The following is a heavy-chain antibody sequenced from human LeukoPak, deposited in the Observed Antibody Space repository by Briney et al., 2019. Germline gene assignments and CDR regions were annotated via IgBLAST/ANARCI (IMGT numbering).Heavy chain of an antibody. J-gene: IGHJ4*02. Sequence: ASVKVSCKASGYTLIDYDINWVRQATGQGLQWMGWMSPHRGSTGYAQRFQGRVTMTRDTSISIAYMELTNLRSEDTAVYFCARARGGYCSSTSTCSYYFDYWGQGTLVTVSS. V-gene: IGHV1-8*01. CDR1: GYTLIDYD. CDR2: MSPHRGST. CDR3: ARARGGYCSSTSTCSYYFDY. D-gene: IGHD2-2*01.